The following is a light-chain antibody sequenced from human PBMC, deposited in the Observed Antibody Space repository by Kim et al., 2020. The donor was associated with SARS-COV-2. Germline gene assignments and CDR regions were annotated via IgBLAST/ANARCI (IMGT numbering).Light chain of an antibody. Sequence: GSVGDRVTITCRASQGISSYLASYQQKPGKAPKLLIYASYTLQSGVPSRFSGSVSVTEITLTICGLQPEDFATYYCQQLNSYPPTFGQGTKVESK. CDR1: QGISSY. J-gene: IGKJ1*01. CDR2: ASY. V-gene: IGKV1-9*01. CDR3: QQLNSYPPT.